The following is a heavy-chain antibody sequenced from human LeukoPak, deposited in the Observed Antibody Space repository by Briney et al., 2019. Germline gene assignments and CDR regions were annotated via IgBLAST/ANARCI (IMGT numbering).Heavy chain of an antibody. V-gene: IGHV1-2*02. CDR2: INPNSGGT. CDR3: ARANGSGNYYPFDY. J-gene: IGHJ4*02. D-gene: IGHD3-10*01. CDR1: GYTFTGYY. Sequence: ASVKVSCKASGYTFTGYYMHWVRQAPGQGLEWMGWINPNSGGTNYAQKFQGRVTMTRDTSISTAYMELSRLRSDDTAVYYCARANGSGNYYPFDYWGQGTLVTVSS.